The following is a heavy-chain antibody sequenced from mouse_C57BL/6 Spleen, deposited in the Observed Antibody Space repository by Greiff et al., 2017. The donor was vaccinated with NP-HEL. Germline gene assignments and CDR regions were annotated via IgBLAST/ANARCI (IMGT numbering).Heavy chain of an antibody. CDR1: GFSLTSYG. V-gene: IGHV2-9*01. CDR2: IWGGGST. Sequence: VKLMESGPGLVAPSQSLSITCTVSGFSLTSYGVDWVRQPPGKGLEWLGVIWGGGSTNYTSALMSRLSISKDNSKSQVFLKMNSLQTDDTAMYYCAKLGSSGYVNYAMDYWGQGTSVTVSS. J-gene: IGHJ4*01. D-gene: IGHD3-2*02. CDR3: AKLGSSGYVNYAMDY.